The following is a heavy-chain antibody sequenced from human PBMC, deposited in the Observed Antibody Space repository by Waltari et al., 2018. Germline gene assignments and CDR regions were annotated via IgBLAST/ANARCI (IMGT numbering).Heavy chain of an antibody. J-gene: IGHJ5*02. CDR3: ARGLLYGPSWFDP. D-gene: IGHD3-16*02. CDR1: GVSFSGSS. CDR2: INHSGST. V-gene: IGHV4-34*01. Sequence: QVQLQQWGAGLLKPSETLSLTCAVYGVSFSGSSWTWIRQPPGKGLEWIGEINHSGSTNYNPSLKSRVTISVDTSKNQFSLKLSSVTAADTAVYYCARGLLYGPSWFDPWGQGTLVTVSS.